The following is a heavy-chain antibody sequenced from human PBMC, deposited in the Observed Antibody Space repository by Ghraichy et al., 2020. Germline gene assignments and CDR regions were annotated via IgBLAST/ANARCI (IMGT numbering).Heavy chain of an antibody. D-gene: IGHD2-2*01. CDR1: GGTFSSYA. J-gene: IGHJ6*02. CDR3: ARKDVVVVPAAMVAVKYYYYGMDV. V-gene: IGHV1-69*13. Sequence: SVKVSCKASGGTFSSYAISWVRQAPGQGLEWMGGIIPIFGTANYAQKFQGRVTITADESTSTAYMELSSLRSEDTAVYYCARKDVVVVPAAMVAVKYYYYGMDVWGQGTTVTVSS. CDR2: IIPIFGTA.